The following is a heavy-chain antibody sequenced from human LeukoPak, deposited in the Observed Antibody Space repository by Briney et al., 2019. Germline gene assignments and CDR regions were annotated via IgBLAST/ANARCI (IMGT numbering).Heavy chain of an antibody. CDR1: GFTFSSHW. CDR3: AREDYSASGWYFDL. J-gene: IGHJ2*01. CDR2: IKPDGSRT. V-gene: IGHV3-74*01. D-gene: IGHD4-11*01. Sequence: PGESLRLSCAASGFTFSSHWMHWVSQAPGKGLVWVSRIKPDGSRTTYADSVKGRFTISRDNAKKTLYLQMSSLRAEDTAVYFCAREDYSASGWYFDLWGRGTLVTVSS.